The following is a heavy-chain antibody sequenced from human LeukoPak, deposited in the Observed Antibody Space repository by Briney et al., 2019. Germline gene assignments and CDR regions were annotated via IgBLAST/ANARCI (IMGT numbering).Heavy chain of an antibody. V-gene: IGHV4-59*01. Sequence: SETLSLTCTVSGGSISSYYWSWIRQPPGKGQEWIGYIYYSGCTNYNPSLKSRVTISVDTSKNQFSLKLSSVTAADTAVYYCARDRGGSYFDYWGQGTLVTVSS. CDR1: GGSISSYY. CDR3: ARDRGGSYFDY. CDR2: IYYSGCT. D-gene: IGHD3-16*01. J-gene: IGHJ4*02.